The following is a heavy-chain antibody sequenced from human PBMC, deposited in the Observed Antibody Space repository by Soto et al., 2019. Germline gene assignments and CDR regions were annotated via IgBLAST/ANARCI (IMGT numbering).Heavy chain of an antibody. CDR2: ISHTGNTI. CDR3: VKNQGSAWYFEY. CDR1: GFTFSNYA. Sequence: EVQLLESGGGLVQPGGSLRLSCAASGFTFSNYAMSWVRQAPGKGLEWVSSISHTGNTIYYADSVKGRFTISRDNSKATLYLQMNSQRAEDTALYYCVKNQGSAWYFEYWGQGTLVTVSS. J-gene: IGHJ4*02. V-gene: IGHV3-23*01. D-gene: IGHD6-19*01.